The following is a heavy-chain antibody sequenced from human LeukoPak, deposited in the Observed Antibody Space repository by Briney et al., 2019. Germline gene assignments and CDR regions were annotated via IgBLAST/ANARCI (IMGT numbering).Heavy chain of an antibody. J-gene: IGHJ4*02. CDR1: GGSFSGYY. V-gene: IGHV4-59*08. Sequence: PSETLSLTCAVYGGSFSGYYWSWIRQPPGDGLEWIGYIFFTGNTNYNPSLRSRITISIDTSENQFSLHLSSVTAADTAVYYCARHGGVAPFDYWGQGTLVTVSS. CDR2: IFFTGNT. D-gene: IGHD2-8*02. CDR3: ARHGGVAPFDY.